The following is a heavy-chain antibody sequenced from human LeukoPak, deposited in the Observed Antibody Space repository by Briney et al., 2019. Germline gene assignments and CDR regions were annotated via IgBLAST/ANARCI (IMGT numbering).Heavy chain of an antibody. CDR3: AKSAVIIGYFDY. J-gene: IGHJ4*02. CDR1: GFTFSSYA. CDR2: ISYDGSNK. D-gene: IGHD2/OR15-2a*01. V-gene: IGHV3-30-3*02. Sequence: GGSLRLSCAASGFTFSSYAMHWVRQAPGKGLEWVAVISYDGSNKYYADSVKGRFTISRDNSKNTLHLQMNSLRAEDTAVYYCAKSAVIIGYFDYWGQGTLVTVSS.